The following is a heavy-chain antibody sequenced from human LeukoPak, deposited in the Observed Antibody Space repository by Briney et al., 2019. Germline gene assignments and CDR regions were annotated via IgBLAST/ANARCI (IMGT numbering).Heavy chain of an antibody. D-gene: IGHD3-22*01. J-gene: IGHJ4*02. CDR2: IFSLGST. Sequence: GGSLRLSCAASGFTVGNNYMSWVRQTPGKGLEWVSIIFSLGSTYYADSVKGRFTISRDNSKNTLYLQLNSLRVEDTAVYYCARRFDSGDYVENPIDYWGQGTLVTVSS. V-gene: IGHV3-66*02. CDR3: ARRFDSGDYVENPIDY. CDR1: GFTVGNNY.